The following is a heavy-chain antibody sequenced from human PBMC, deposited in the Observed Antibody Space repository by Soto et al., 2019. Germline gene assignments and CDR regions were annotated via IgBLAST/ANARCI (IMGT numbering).Heavy chain of an antibody. CDR3: ARGFWVTIFGVVIPNYYYYGMDV. CDR1: GGSFSGYY. D-gene: IGHD3-3*01. V-gene: IGHV4-34*01. J-gene: IGHJ6*02. Sequence: PSETLSLTCAVYGGSFSGYYWSWIRQPPGKGLEWIGEINHSGSTNYNPSLKSRVTISVDTSENQFSLKLSSVTAADTAVYYCARGFWVTIFGVVIPNYYYYGMDVWGQGTTVTVSS. CDR2: INHSGST.